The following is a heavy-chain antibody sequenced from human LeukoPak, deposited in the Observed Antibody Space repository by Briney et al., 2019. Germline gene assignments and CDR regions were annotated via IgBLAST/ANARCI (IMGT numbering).Heavy chain of an antibody. J-gene: IGHJ4*02. CDR2: INPNRGGT. CDR1: GYTFTGYY. Sequence: ASVKVSCKASGYTFTGYYMHWVRQAPGQGLEWMGWINPNRGGTNYAQKFQGRVTMTRDTSISTAYMELSRLRSDDTAVYYRANRLGYCSGGSCPQGDYWGQGTLVTVSS. V-gene: IGHV1-2*02. CDR3: ANRLGYCSGGSCPQGDY. D-gene: IGHD2-15*01.